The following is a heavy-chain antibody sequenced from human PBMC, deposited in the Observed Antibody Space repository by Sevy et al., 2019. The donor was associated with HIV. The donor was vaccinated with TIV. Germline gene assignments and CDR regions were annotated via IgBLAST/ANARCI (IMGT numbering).Heavy chain of an antibody. D-gene: IGHD2-2*03. J-gene: IGHJ6*02. CDR2: IYYNGNA. CDR3: ARDMDKFYGMDV. CDR1: GVSISTHS. Sequence: SETLSLTCTVSGVSISTHSWSWIRQPPGKGLEYIGYIYYNGNANYNPSFQSRVTISADTSMNQWSLRLTTVSAADTAVYYCARDMDKFYGMDVGGQGTTVTVSS. V-gene: IGHV4-59*11.